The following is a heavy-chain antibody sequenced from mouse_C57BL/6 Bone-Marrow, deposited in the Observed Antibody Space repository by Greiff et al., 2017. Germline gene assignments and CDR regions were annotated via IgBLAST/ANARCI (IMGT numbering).Heavy chain of an antibody. D-gene: IGHD1-1*01. Sequence: QVQLQQSGPGLLQPSQSLSITCTVSGFSLTSYGVHWVRQPPGKGLEWLGVIWSGGSTDYNAAFISRLSISKDNSKSQVFFKMNSLQADDTAIYYCAITTVVASPGYAMDYWGQGTSVTVSS. CDR3: AITTVVASPGYAMDY. J-gene: IGHJ4*01. V-gene: IGHV2-4*01. CDR2: IWSGGST. CDR1: GFSLTSYG.